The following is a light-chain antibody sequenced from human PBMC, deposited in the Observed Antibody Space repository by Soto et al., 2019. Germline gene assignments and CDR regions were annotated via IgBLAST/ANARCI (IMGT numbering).Light chain of an antibody. J-gene: IGKJ1*01. CDR3: QQSYSTPPT. CDR1: QSISSY. V-gene: IGKV1-39*01. CDR2: AAS. Sequence: IQMTQYQSSLSASVGDRVTITCRASQSISSYLNWYQQKPGKAPKLLIYAASSLQSGVPSRFSGSGSGTDFTLTISSLQPEDFATYYCQQSYSTPPTLGQGTKVDSK.